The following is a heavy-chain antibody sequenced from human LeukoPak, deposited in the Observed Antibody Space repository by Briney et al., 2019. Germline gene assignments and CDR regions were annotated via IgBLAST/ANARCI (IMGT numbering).Heavy chain of an antibody. V-gene: IGHV5-51*01. D-gene: IGHD2-2*01. CDR2: IYPGDSDT. CDR1: GYSFTSYL. CDR3: ARGPAAPNYYMDV. J-gene: IGHJ6*03. Sequence: PGESLKISCKGSGYSFTSYLIGWVRQMPGKGLEWMGIIYPGDSDTRYSPSFQGQVTISADKSISTAYLQWSGLKASDTAMYYCARGPAAPNYYMDVWGKGTTVTVSS.